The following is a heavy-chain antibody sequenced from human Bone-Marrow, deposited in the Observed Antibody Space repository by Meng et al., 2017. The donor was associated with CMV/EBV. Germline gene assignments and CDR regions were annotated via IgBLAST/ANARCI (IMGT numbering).Heavy chain of an antibody. Sequence: ASVKVSCKASGYTFTGYYMHWVRQAPGQGLEWMGWINPNSGGTNYAQKFQGRVTMTRDTSISTAYMELSRLRSDDTAVYYCARGPNYYDSSGEALGAFDIWGQGKMVTVSS. CDR1: GYTFTGYY. CDR3: ARGPNYYDSSGEALGAFDI. J-gene: IGHJ3*02. V-gene: IGHV1-2*02. D-gene: IGHD3-22*01. CDR2: INPNSGGT.